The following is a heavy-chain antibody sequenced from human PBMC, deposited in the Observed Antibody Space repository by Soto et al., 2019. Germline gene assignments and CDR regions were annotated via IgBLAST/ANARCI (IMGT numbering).Heavy chain of an antibody. Sequence: PSETLSLTCTVSGGSIGSGGYYWSWIRQDPGKGLEWLGYIYSNGNTYYNPSLKSRLVISSDTSQNLFSLRLSSVTAADTGMYFCAMCRLTLQQGFYIWCQRTMVTVSS. CDR2: IYSNGNT. CDR3: AMCRLTLQQGFYI. J-gene: IGHJ3*02. D-gene: IGHD1-1*01. V-gene: IGHV4-31*03. CDR1: GGSIGSGGYY.